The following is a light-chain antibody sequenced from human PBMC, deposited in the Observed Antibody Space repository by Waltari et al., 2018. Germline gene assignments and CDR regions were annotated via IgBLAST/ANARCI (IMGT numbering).Light chain of an antibody. CDR1: SSNLGSNY. J-gene: IGLJ3*02. CDR3: AAWDDSLSGPWV. V-gene: IGLV1-47*01. CDR2: RNN. Sequence: QSVLTQPPSASGTPGQRVTISCSGSSSNLGSNYVYWYQQLPGTAPKLLIYRNNQRPPGVPDRFSGYKSGTSSSLAISGLRSEDEADYYCAAWDDSLSGPWVFGGGTKLTVL.